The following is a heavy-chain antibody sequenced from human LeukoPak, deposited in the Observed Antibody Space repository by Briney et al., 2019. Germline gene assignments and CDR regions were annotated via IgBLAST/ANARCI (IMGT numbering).Heavy chain of an antibody. V-gene: IGHV4-59*01. CDR2: IYYSGST. D-gene: IGHD1-1*01. Sequence: SETLSLTCTVSGGSISSYYWSWIRQPPGKGLEWIGYIYYSGSTNYNPSLKSRVTISVDTSKNQFSLKLSSVTAADTAVYYCARDERYYYYGMDVWSQGTTVTVSS. CDR3: ARDERYYYYGMDV. CDR1: GGSISSYY. J-gene: IGHJ6*02.